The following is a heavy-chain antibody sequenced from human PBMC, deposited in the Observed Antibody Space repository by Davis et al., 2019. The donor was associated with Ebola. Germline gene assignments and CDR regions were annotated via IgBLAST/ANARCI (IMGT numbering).Heavy chain of an antibody. D-gene: IGHD4-17*01. V-gene: IGHV3-33*01. Sequence: GGSLRLSCAASGFTFSSYGMHWVRQAPGKGLEWVAVIWYDGSNKYYADSVKGRVTISRDNSKNTLYLQMNSLRAEDTAVYYCAREGRYGDPKAYYYYYYGMDVWGQGTTVTVSS. CDR3: AREGRYGDPKAYYYYYYGMDV. J-gene: IGHJ6*02. CDR1: GFTFSSYG. CDR2: IWYDGSNK.